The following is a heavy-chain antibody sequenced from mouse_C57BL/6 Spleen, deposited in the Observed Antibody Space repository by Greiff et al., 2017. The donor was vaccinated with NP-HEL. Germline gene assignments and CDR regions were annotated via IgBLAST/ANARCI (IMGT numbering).Heavy chain of an antibody. V-gene: IGHV1-55*01. Sequence: QVQLQQPGAELVKPGASVKMSCKASGYTFTSYWITWVKQRPGQGLEWIGDIYPGSGSTNYNEKFKGKATLTVDTSSSTAYMQLSSLTSEDSAVYYCARQYDGSSRYFGYWGQGTTLTVAS. CDR1: GYTFTSYW. J-gene: IGHJ2*01. D-gene: IGHD1-1*01. CDR3: ARQYDGSSRYFGY. CDR2: IYPGSGST.